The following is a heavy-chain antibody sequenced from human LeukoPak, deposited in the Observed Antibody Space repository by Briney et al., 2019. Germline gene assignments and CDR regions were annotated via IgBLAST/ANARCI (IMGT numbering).Heavy chain of an antibody. J-gene: IGHJ4*02. D-gene: IGHD3-10*01. Sequence: GGSLRLSCAASGFTFSSNYMSWVRQAPGKGLEWVSVIYSGGSTYYADSVKGRFTISRDNSKNTLYLQMNSLRAEDTAVYYCARGVEYGSGSYYNYRDYWGQGTLVTVSS. CDR2: IYSGGST. CDR1: GFTFSSNY. V-gene: IGHV3-53*01. CDR3: ARGVEYGSGSYYNYRDY.